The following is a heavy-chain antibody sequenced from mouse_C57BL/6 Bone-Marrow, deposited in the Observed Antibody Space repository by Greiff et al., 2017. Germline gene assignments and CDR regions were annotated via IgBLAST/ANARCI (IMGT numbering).Heavy chain of an antibody. Sequence: QVQLQQSGPELVKPGASVKISCKASGYAFSSSWMNWVKQRPGKGLEWIGRIYPGDGATNYNGKFKGKATLTADKSSSTAYMQLSSLTSEDSAVYFCARSLYYGSSYEYFDVWGTGTTVTVSS. CDR2: IYPGDGAT. CDR1: GYAFSSSW. D-gene: IGHD1-1*01. V-gene: IGHV1-82*01. J-gene: IGHJ1*03. CDR3: ARSLYYGSSYEYFDV.